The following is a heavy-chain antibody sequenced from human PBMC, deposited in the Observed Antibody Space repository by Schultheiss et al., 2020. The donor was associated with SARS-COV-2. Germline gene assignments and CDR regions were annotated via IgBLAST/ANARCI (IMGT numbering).Heavy chain of an antibody. CDR2: ISGSGGST. Sequence: GGSLRLSCAASGFTFSSYAMHWVRQAPGKGLEWVSAISGSGGSTYYADSVKGRFTISRDNSKNTLYLQMNSLRAEDTAVYYCAKDFGVGARGYYFDYWGQGTLVTVSS. V-gene: IGHV3-23*01. D-gene: IGHD1-26*01. CDR3: AKDFGVGARGYYFDY. J-gene: IGHJ4*02. CDR1: GFTFSSYA.